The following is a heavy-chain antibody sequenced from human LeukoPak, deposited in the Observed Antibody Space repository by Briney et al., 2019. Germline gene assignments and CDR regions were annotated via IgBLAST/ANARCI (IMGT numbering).Heavy chain of an antibody. V-gene: IGHV3-7*01. D-gene: IGHD6-25*01. CDR2: IKQDGSQK. CDR1: GFIFSNYG. CDR3: AREIIAAGGEDY. J-gene: IGHJ4*02. Sequence: PGGSLRLSCAASGFIFSNYGMNWVRQAPGKGLEWVANIKQDGSQKYYVDSVKGRFTISRDNAKNSLYLQMNSLRGEDTAVYYCAREIIAAGGEDYWGQGTLVTVSS.